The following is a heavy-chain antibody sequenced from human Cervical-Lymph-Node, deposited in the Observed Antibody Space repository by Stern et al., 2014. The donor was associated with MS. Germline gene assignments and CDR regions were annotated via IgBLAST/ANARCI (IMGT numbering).Heavy chain of an antibody. D-gene: IGHD6-13*01. J-gene: IGHJ5*01. CDR1: GVTVSSNY. CDR3: ARDQRGIAAAGTWFDY. CDR2: IYIGGTT. Sequence: EVHLVESGGGLVQPGGSLRLSCAASGVTVSSNYMSWVRQAPGKGLEWVSVIYIGGTTYYAESVKARFTISRDTSKNTLYLQMNSLRAEDTGVYYCARDQRGIAAAGTWFDYWGQGTLVTVSS. V-gene: IGHV3-66*01.